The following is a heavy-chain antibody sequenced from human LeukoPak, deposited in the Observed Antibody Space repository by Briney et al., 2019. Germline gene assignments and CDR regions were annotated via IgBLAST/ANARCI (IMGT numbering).Heavy chain of an antibody. J-gene: IGHJ5*02. CDR3: ARDIGRITIFGVGGSGYNWFDP. CDR2: ISSSGSTI. Sequence: GGSLRLSCAASGFTFSDYYMSWIRQAPGKGLEWVSYISSSGSTIYYADSVKGRFTISRDNAKNSLYLQINSLRAEDTAVYYCARDIGRITIFGVGGSGYNWFDPWGQGTLVTVSS. D-gene: IGHD3-3*01. V-gene: IGHV3-11*04. CDR1: GFTFSDYY.